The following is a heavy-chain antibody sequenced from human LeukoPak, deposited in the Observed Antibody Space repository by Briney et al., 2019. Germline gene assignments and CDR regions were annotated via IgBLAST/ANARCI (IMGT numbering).Heavy chain of an antibody. CDR2: IYYSGST. D-gene: IGHD3-10*01. CDR3: ARDQGSGSYWYYYYGMDV. CDR1: GGSVSSGSYY. J-gene: IGHJ6*04. V-gene: IGHV4-61*01. Sequence: SETLSLTCTVSGGSVSSGSYYWSWIRQPPGKGLEWIGYIYYSGSTNYNPSLKSRVTISVDTSKNQFSLKLSSVTAADTAVYYRARDQGSGSYWYYYYGMDVWGKGTTVTVSS.